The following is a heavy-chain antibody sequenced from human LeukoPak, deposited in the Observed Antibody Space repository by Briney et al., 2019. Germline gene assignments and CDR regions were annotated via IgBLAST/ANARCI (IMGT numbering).Heavy chain of an antibody. CDR3: AKYGRGYSSGWF. CDR1: GGSFSGYY. D-gene: IGHD6-19*01. J-gene: IGHJ4*02. V-gene: IGHV3-23*01. Sequence: ETLSLTCAVYGGSFSGYYWSWVRQAPGKGLEWVSAISGSGGSTYYADSVKGRFTISRDNSKNTLYLQMNSLRAEDTAVYYCAKYGRGYSSGWFWGQGTLVTVSS. CDR2: ISGSGGST.